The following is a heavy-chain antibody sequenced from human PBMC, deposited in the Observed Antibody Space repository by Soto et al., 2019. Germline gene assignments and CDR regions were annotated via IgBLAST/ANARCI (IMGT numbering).Heavy chain of an antibody. CDR3: AKRSSSSTFDY. CDR2: ISGSDDST. J-gene: IGHJ4*02. Sequence: LGESLKISCAASGFTFSSYAMSWVRQAPGKGLEWVSVISGSDDSTYYADSVKGRFTISRDNSKNTLYLQMNSLRAEDTAVYYCAKRSSSSTFDYWGQGTLVTVSS. CDR1: GFTFSSYA. V-gene: IGHV3-23*01. D-gene: IGHD6-6*01.